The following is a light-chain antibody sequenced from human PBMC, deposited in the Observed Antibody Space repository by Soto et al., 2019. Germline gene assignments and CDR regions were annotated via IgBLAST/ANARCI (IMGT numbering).Light chain of an antibody. CDR3: QQRSNWPPLT. Sequence: EIVLTQSPATLSLSPGERVTLSCRASQSVSSHLAWYQQKPGQAPRLLIYDASNRATSIPARFSGSGSGTDFTLTISSLEPEDFAVYYCQQRSNWPPLTFGGGTKVDIK. J-gene: IGKJ4*01. CDR2: DAS. V-gene: IGKV3-11*01. CDR1: QSVSSH.